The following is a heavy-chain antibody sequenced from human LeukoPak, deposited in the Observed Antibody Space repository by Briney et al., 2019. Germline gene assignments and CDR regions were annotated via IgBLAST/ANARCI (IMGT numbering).Heavy chain of an antibody. CDR3: ARGALGRYSSSTSCYPDY. J-gene: IGHJ4*02. Sequence: GSLRLSCAASGFTFSSYDMHWVRQATGKGLEWVSAIGTAGDTYYPGSVKGRFTISRENAKNSLYLQMNSLRAGDTAVYYCARGALGRYSSSTSCYPDYWGQGTLVTVSS. V-gene: IGHV3-13*01. D-gene: IGHD2-2*01. CDR2: IGTAGDT. CDR1: GFTFSSYD.